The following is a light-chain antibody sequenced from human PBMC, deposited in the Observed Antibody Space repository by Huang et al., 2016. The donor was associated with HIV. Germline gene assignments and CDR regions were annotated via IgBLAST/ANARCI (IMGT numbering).Light chain of an antibody. Sequence: EIVMTQSPATLSVSPGERATLACRARQSVSSNLAWYQQKPGQAPRRLIYGASTRATVIPARFSGSVSGTDFTLTISRLQSEDFAVYYCQQYNNWPLTFGGGTKVEIK. CDR2: GAS. V-gene: IGKV3-15*01. CDR3: QQYNNWPLT. J-gene: IGKJ4*01. CDR1: QSVSSN.